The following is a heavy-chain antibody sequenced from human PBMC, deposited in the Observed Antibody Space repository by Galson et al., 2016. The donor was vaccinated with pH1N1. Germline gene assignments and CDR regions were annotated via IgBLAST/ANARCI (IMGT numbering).Heavy chain of an antibody. CDR2: ISSASTYT. V-gene: IGHV3-11*06. Sequence: SLRLSCAASGFSFPVYYMAWIRQAPGKGLEWVAYISSASTYTNYADSVRGRFTISRDDARNSLYLHMDSLRAEDTAVYYCARENWGSFDYWGQGTLVTVSS. CDR3: ARENWGSFDY. J-gene: IGHJ4*02. CDR1: GFSFPVYY. D-gene: IGHD7-27*01.